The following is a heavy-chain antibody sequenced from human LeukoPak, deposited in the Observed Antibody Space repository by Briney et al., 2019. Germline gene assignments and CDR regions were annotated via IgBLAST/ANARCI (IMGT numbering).Heavy chain of an antibody. Sequence: SETLSLTCAVYGGSLSGYYWSWIRQPAGKGLEWIGRIDSSGTTSLNPSLKSRVTISQDKSKKQFSLKLSSVTAADTAVYYCATGGYSAWCDYWGHGTQVIVSS. CDR1: GGSLSGYY. CDR2: IDSSGTT. D-gene: IGHD6-19*01. V-gene: IGHV4-59*10. CDR3: ATGGYSAWCDY. J-gene: IGHJ4*01.